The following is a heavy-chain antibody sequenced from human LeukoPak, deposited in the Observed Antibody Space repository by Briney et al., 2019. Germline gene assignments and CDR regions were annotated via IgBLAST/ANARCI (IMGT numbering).Heavy chain of an antibody. V-gene: IGHV1-18*01. J-gene: IGHJ4*02. CDR2: ISAYSGNT. CDR1: GYTFTIYG. CDR3: ARGADTGSYGSLVYFDY. D-gene: IGHD3-16*01. Sequence: ASVTVSCKASGYTFTIYGISWVRQAPGQGLEWMGLISAYSGNTNFAQKLQGRVTMTTDTSTSTAYMELRSLRSDDTAVYFCARGADTGSYGSLVYFDYWGQGTLVTVSS.